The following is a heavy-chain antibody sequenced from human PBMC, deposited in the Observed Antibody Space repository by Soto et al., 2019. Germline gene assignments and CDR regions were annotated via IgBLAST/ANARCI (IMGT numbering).Heavy chain of an antibody. D-gene: IGHD1-1*01. V-gene: IGHV1-46*01. Sequence: ASVKVSCKASGYTFTSYYIHWVRQAPGQGLEWMGIINPSVGSTSYAQKFQGRVTMTTDTSTSTVYMELSSLRSEDTAVYYCARGYNWNDAQEYWGQGTLVTVSS. CDR1: GYTFTSYY. CDR3: ARGYNWNDAQEY. CDR2: INPSVGST. J-gene: IGHJ4*02.